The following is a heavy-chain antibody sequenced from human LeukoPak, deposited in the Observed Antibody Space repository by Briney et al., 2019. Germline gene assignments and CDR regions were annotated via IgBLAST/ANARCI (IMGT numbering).Heavy chain of an antibody. Sequence: ASVKVSCKASGYTFTSYDINWVRQATGRGLEWMGWMNPNSGNTGYAQKFQGRVTMPRNTSISTAYMELSSLRSEDTAVYYCARGPDSSGYYTGDDAFDIWGQGTMVTVSS. CDR2: MNPNSGNT. J-gene: IGHJ3*02. V-gene: IGHV1-8*01. CDR3: ARGPDSSGYYTGDDAFDI. CDR1: GYTFTSYD. D-gene: IGHD3-22*01.